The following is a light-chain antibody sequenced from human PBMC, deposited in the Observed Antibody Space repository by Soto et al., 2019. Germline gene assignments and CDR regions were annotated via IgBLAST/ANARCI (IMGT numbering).Light chain of an antibody. J-gene: IGKJ2*01. CDR1: QSVITY. CDR3: QQSYSTPLYT. V-gene: IGKV1-39*01. CDR2: AAS. Sequence: DIQMTQSPSSLSASVGDRVTITCRASQSVITYLNWYQQKPGKAPKLLLYAASNLPSGVPSRFSGSGSGTEFTLTIDTLQPDDFATYYCQQSYSTPLYTFGQGTKLEIQ.